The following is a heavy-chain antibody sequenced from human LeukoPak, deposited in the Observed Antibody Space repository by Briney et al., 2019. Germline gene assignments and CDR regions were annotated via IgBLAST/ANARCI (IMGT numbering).Heavy chain of an antibody. CDR3: ARDCPSCGYAFDI. V-gene: IGHV1-2*04. D-gene: IGHD2-2*01. J-gene: IGHJ3*02. Sequence: ASVKVSCKASGYTFTGYYMHWVRQAPGQGLEWMGWINPNSGGTNYAQKFQGWVTMTRDTSISTAYMELSRLRSDDTAVYYCARDCPSCGYAFDIWGQGTMVTVSS. CDR2: INPNSGGT. CDR1: GYTFTGYY.